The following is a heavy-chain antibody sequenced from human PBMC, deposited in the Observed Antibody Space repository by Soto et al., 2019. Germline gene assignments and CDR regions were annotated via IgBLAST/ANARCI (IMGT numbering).Heavy chain of an antibody. CDR2: RSYDGSNK. J-gene: IGHJ4*02. D-gene: IGHD6-13*01. V-gene: IGHV3-30*18. CDR3: AKERISSSWPVDY. Sequence: GGSLRLSCAASGFTFSSYGIHWVRQAPGKGLEWVAVRSYDGSNKYYADSVKGRFTISRDNSKNTLYLQMNSLRAEDTAVYYCAKERISSSWPVDYWGQGTLVTVSS. CDR1: GFTFSSYG.